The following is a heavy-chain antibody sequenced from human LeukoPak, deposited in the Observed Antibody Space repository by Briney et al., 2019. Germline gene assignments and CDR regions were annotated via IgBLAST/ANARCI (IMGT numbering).Heavy chain of an antibody. D-gene: IGHD3-22*01. Sequence: SETLSLTCTVSGGSISSYYWNWIPQPPGKGLEWIGYIYYSGSTNYNPSLKSRVTISVDTSKNQFSLKLSSVTAADTAVYYCALGNGFYYDTSGHTFDYWDQGTLVTVSS. CDR3: ALGNGFYYDTSGHTFDY. CDR1: GGSISSYY. J-gene: IGHJ4*02. CDR2: IYYSGST. V-gene: IGHV4-59*08.